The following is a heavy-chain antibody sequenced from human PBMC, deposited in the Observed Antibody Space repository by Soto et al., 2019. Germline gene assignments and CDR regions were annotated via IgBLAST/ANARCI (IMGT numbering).Heavy chain of an antibody. CDR3: AKDQYSSPPYYYYYGMDV. CDR1: GFTFSSYA. CDR2: ISGSGGST. D-gene: IGHD6-6*01. Sequence: LRLSCAASGFTFSSYAMSWVRQAPGKGLEWVSAISGSGGSTYYADSVKGRFTISRDNSKNTLYLQMNSLRAEDTAVYYCAKDQYSSPPYYYYYGMDVWGQGTTVTVSS. V-gene: IGHV3-23*01. J-gene: IGHJ6*02.